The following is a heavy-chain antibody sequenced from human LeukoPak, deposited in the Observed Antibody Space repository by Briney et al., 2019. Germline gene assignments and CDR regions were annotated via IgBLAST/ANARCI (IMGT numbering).Heavy chain of an antibody. J-gene: IGHJ6*04. Sequence: PAETLSLSYTASGGSFSSYYWSWIRQPPGKGLEWIGYIYYSGSTNYNPSLESRVIISVDTSKSQFSLKLSSVTAADTAVYFCARGGVERFLATPLDVWGKGTTVIVSS. CDR3: ARGGVERFLATPLDV. CDR1: GGSFSSYY. V-gene: IGHV4-59*01. D-gene: IGHD3-3*01. CDR2: IYYSGST.